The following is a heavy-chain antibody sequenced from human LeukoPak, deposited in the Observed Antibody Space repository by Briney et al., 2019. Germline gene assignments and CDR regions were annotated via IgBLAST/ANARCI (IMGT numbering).Heavy chain of an antibody. CDR1: GFTFSSYS. CDR3: ARDQSYDY. J-gene: IGHJ4*02. Sequence: GGSLRLSCAASGFTFSSYSMNWVRQAPGKGLEWVSSXXXSXXXXXYXDXVKGRFTISRDNAKNSLYLQMNSLRAEDTAVYYCARDQSYDYWGQGTLVTVSS. V-gene: IGHV3-21*01. CDR2: XXXSXXXX.